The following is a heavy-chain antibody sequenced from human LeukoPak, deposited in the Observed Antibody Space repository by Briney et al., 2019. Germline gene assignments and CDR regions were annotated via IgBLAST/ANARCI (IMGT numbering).Heavy chain of an antibody. CDR2: INPNSGGT. CDR3: ARLVSGVGNWFDP. D-gene: IGHD1-26*01. CDR1: GYTFTGYY. V-gene: IGHV1-2*06. Sequence: ASVKVSCRASGYTFTGYYMHWVRQAPGQGLEWMGRINPNSGGTNYAQKFQGRVTMTRDTSISTAYMELSRLRSDDTAVYYCARLVSGVGNWFDPWGQGTLVTVSS. J-gene: IGHJ5*02.